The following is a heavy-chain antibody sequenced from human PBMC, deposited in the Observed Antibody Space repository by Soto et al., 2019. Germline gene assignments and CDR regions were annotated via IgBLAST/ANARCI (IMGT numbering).Heavy chain of an antibody. CDR3: ARGVAPAGFDY. Sequence: QVQLQESGPGLVKPSETLSLTCTVSGGSIRNFYWSWIRQPPGKGLECLGYAYYSVTTNYKPSLKSRVTISLDTSKNHFSLKLSSVTAADTAVYYCARGVAPAGFDYWGQGTLVTVSS. D-gene: IGHD2-2*01. CDR2: AYYSVTT. V-gene: IGHV4-59*01. CDR1: GGSIRNFY. J-gene: IGHJ4*02.